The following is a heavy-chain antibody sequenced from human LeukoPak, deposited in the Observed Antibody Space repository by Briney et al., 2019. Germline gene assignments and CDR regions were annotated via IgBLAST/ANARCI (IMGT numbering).Heavy chain of an antibody. J-gene: IGHJ4*02. CDR1: GFTFSSYS. CDR2: VSSSSSTI. Sequence: GGSLRLSCAASGFTFSSYSMNWVRQAPGEGLEWVSYVSSSSSTIYYADSVKGRFTISRDNAKNSLYLQMNSLRAEDTAVYYCAREDYGDSVAFDYWGQGTLVTVSS. D-gene: IGHD4-17*01. CDR3: AREDYGDSVAFDY. V-gene: IGHV3-48*01.